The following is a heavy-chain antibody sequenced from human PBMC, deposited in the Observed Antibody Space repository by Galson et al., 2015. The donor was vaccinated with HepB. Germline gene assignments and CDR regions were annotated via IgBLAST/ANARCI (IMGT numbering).Heavy chain of an antibody. CDR2: IDPSDSYT. V-gene: IGHV5-10-1*01. CDR3: ARENSGYDHGGGYYYGMDV. Sequence: QSGAEVKKPGESLRISCKGSGYSFTSYWISWVRQMPGKGLEWMGRIDPSDSYTNYSPSFQGHVTISADKSISTAYLQWSSLKASDTAMYYCARENSGYDHGGGYYYGMDVWGQGSTVTVSS. CDR1: GYSFTSYW. J-gene: IGHJ6*02. D-gene: IGHD5-12*01.